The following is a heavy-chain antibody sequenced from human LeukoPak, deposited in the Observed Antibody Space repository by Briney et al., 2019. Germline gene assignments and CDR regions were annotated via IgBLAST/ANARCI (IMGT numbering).Heavy chain of an antibody. CDR1: GFTFSTYS. CDR3: AREDMGYYFDY. J-gene: IGHJ4*02. V-gene: IGHV3-48*01. D-gene: IGHD2-15*01. Sequence: AGGSLRLSCAASGFTFSTYSMNWVRQAPGKGLEWVSYISSSSSTIYYADSVKGRFTISRDNAKNSLYLQMNSLRAEDTAVYYCAREDMGYYFDYWGQGTLVTVSS. CDR2: ISSSSSTI.